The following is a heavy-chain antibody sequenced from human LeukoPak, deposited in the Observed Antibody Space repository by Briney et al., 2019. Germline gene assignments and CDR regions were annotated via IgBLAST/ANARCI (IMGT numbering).Heavy chain of an antibody. CDR3: ARGGAARLHFQN. CDR2: IYHSGST. D-gene: IGHD6-6*01. V-gene: IGHV4-59*01. CDR1: GCSISTYY. Sequence: PSETLSLTCTVSGCSISTYYWNWIRQPPGKGLEWIGYIYHSGSTNYNPSLQSRVTISVDTSKDQFSLNLNSVTAADTAVYYCARGGAARLHFQNWGQGTLVTVSS. J-gene: IGHJ1*01.